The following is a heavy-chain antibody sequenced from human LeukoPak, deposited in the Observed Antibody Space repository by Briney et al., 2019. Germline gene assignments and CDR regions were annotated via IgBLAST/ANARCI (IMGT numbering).Heavy chain of an antibody. D-gene: IGHD2-15*01. CDR1: GYSFSNFW. J-gene: IGHJ4*02. CDR2: IYSGDSDT. CDR3: ARREASANFDY. V-gene: IGHV5-51*01. Sequence: GESLKISCQGFGYSFSNFWIGWVRQMPGKGLEWMGIIYSGDSDTRYSPSFQGQVIISADRSVNTVYLQWDSLKASDTATYYCARREASANFDYWGQGTLVTVSS.